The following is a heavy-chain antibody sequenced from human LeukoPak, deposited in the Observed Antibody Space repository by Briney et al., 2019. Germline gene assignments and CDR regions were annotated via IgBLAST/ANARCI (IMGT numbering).Heavy chain of an antibody. V-gene: IGHV1-69*01. J-gene: IGHJ4*02. D-gene: IGHD6-19*01. CDR1: GGTFNSYA. CDR3: ARDPGESSGWYYFDS. CDR2: IIPIFGTA. Sequence: SVKVSCKASGGTFNSYAVNWLRQAPGQGLEWMGGIIPIFGTANYAQKFQGRVTITADESTTTAYMELSSLRSEDTAVYYCARDPGESSGWYYFDSWGQGTLVTVSS.